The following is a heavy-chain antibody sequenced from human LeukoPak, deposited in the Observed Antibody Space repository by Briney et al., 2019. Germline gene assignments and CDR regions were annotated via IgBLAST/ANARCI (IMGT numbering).Heavy chain of an antibody. CDR3: ARDGTPIGVAAAVGDYYYMDV. D-gene: IGHD6-13*01. V-gene: IGHV4-4*07. CDR2: IYTSGST. J-gene: IGHJ6*03. Sequence: PSETLSLTCTVSGGSISSYYWSWIRQPAGKGLEWIGRIYTSGSTNYNPSLKSRVTMSVDTSKNQFSLKLSSVTAADTAVYYCARDGTPIGVAAAVGDYYYMDVWGKGTTVTVSS. CDR1: GGSISSYY.